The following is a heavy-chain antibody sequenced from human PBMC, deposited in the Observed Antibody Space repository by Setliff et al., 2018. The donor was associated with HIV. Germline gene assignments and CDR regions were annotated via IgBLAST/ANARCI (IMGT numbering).Heavy chain of an antibody. Sequence: SETLSLTCTVSGGSISSGSYYWSWTRQPAGKGLECIGRIYTSGSTNYNPSLKSRVTISVDTSKNQFSLKLSSVTAADTAVYYCARDHYYYGMDVWGQGTTVTVSS. CDR2: IYTSGST. J-gene: IGHJ6*02. CDR3: ARDHYYYGMDV. V-gene: IGHV4-61*02. CDR1: GGSISSGSYY.